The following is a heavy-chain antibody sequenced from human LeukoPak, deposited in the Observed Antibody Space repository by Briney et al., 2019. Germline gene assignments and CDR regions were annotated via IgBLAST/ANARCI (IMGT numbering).Heavy chain of an antibody. Sequence: GGSLRLSCAASGFTFSSYAMSWVRQAPGKGLEWGSAISGSGGSTYYADSVKGRFTISRDNSKNTLYLQMNSLRAEDTAVYYCAKQTRPQLERRLGFDYWGQGTLVTVSS. CDR1: GFTFSSYA. J-gene: IGHJ4*02. V-gene: IGHV3-23*01. CDR2: ISGSGGST. CDR3: AKQTRPQLERRLGFDY. D-gene: IGHD1-1*01.